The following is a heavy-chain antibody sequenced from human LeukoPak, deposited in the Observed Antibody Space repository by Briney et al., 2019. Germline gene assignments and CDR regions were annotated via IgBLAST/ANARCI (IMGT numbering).Heavy chain of an antibody. V-gene: IGHV4-38-2*01. J-gene: IGHJ4*02. CDR1: GYSISSGYY. CDR3: ARHFVRSGSYWADY. Sequence: SETLSLTCAVSGYSISSGYYWGWIRQPPGKGLEWIGIIYHSGSTYYNPSLKSRVTISVDTSKNQFSLRVTSVTAADTAVYYCARHFVRSGSYWADYWRQGTLVTVSS. D-gene: IGHD1-26*01. CDR2: IYHSGST.